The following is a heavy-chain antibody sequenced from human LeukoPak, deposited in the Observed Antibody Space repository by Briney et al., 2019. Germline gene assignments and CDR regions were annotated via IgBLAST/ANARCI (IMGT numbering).Heavy chain of an antibody. CDR1: GYTFTSYY. J-gene: IGHJ6*03. CDR3: ARGGSSASYYYMDV. CDR2: MNPSGGST. Sequence: ASVKVSCKASGYTFTSYYIHWVRQAPGQGLEWMGIMNPSGGSTSYAQKLQGRVTMTRDASTSTLYMELSSLRSEDTAVYYCARGGSSASYYYMDVWGKGTTVTVSS. D-gene: IGHD3-10*01. V-gene: IGHV1-46*04.